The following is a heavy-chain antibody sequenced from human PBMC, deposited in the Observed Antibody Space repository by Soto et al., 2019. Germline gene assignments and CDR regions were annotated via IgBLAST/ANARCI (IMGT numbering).Heavy chain of an antibody. CDR2: ISAYNGNT. J-gene: IGHJ6*02. CDR3: GRDMVRGVHTLYYYYYGMDV. CDR1: GYTFTSYG. Sequence: QVQLVQSGAEVKKPGASVKVSCKASGYTFTSYGISWVRQAPGQGLEWMGWISAYNGNTNYAQKLQGRVTMTTDTSTSTAYMELRSLRSDDTAVYYCGRDMVRGVHTLYYYYYGMDVWGQGTTVTVSS. D-gene: IGHD3-10*01. V-gene: IGHV1-18*01.